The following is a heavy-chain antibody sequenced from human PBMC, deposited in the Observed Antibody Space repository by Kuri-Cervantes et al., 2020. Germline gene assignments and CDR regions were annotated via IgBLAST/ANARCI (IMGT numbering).Heavy chain of an antibody. V-gene: IGHV4-4*07. CDR2: IYTTETT. CDR1: GGSISNHY. Sequence: SETLSLTCTVSGGSISNHYWSWIRQPAGKGLEWIGRIYTTETTNYNPSLKSRVTISVDKSKNQFSLKLSSVTAADTAVYYCARDRPRYNWNYIDLYYYSMDVWGKGATVTVSS. D-gene: IGHD1-7*01. CDR3: ARDRPRYNWNYIDLYYYSMDV. J-gene: IGHJ6*03.